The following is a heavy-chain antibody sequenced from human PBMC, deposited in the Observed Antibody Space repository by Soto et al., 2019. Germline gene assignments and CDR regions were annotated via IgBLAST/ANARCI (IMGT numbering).Heavy chain of an antibody. J-gene: IGHJ4*02. CDR1: GYTFTSYA. V-gene: IGHV1-3*01. D-gene: IGHD3-16*01. CDR2: IKAGNGNT. CDR3: ARGGIFDY. Sequence: QVQLVQSGAEVKKPGASVKVSFKACGYTFTSYAMHWVRQAPGQRLEWTGWIKAGNGNTKYSQKFQGRVTITRDTSASTAYMELSSLRSEDTAVYYCARGGIFDYWGQGTLVTVSS.